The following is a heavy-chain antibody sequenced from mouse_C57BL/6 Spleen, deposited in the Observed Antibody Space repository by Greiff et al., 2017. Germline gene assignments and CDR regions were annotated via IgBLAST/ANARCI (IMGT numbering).Heavy chain of an antibody. CDR3: ARECDYGSRALDY. Sequence: EVQLMESGGGLVKPGGSLKLSCAASGFTFSDYGMHWVRQAPEKGLEWVAYISSGSSTIYYAATVKGRFTFSTDNAKNTLFLQMSSQSSEDNAMDNCARECDYGSRALDYWGQGTTLTVSS. J-gene: IGHJ2*01. V-gene: IGHV5-17*01. CDR1: GFTFSDYG. CDR2: ISSGSSTI. D-gene: IGHD1-1*01.